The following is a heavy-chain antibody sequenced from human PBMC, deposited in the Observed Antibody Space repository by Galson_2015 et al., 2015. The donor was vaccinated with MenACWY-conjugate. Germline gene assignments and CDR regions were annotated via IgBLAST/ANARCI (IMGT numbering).Heavy chain of an antibody. J-gene: IGHJ4*02. V-gene: IGHV5-51*03. D-gene: IGHD2-21*02. CDR3: ARRLVSVETSDY. CDR2: IYPGDSDT. Sequence: QSGAEVKKPGESLTISCKGSGYDFPSYWIGWVRQMPGKGLEWMGFIYPGDSDTRYSPSFQGQVTISADKSTSTAYLQWSSLKASDSAMYYCARRLVSVETSDYWGQGTLVTVSS. CDR1: GYDFPSYW.